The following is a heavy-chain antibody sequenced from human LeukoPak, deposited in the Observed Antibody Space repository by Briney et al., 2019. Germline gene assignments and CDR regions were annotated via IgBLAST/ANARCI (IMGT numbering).Heavy chain of an antibody. Sequence: EASVKVSCKASGGTFSNYAFNWVRQAPGQGLEWMGGIIPLFGTANYAQKFQGRVTITADESTSTAYMELSSLRSEDTAVYYCARRITMVRGVGELYGMDIWGQGTTVTVSS. D-gene: IGHD3-10*01. CDR1: GGTFSNYA. CDR3: ARRITMVRGVGELYGMDI. V-gene: IGHV1-69*13. CDR2: IIPLFGTA. J-gene: IGHJ6*02.